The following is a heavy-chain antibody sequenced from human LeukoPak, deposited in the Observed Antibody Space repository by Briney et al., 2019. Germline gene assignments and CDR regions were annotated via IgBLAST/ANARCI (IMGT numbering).Heavy chain of an antibody. Sequence: SETLSLTCTVSGGTMTNYYWSWIRQPAGKELEWIGRIYSSGSTNYNPSLKSRVTMSVDTSKNQFSLNLTSVTVAVMAVYFRARVGVVESSGYHDYYFDFWGQGSLVTVSS. J-gene: IGHJ4*02. D-gene: IGHD3-22*01. CDR2: IYSSGST. CDR1: GGTMTNYY. V-gene: IGHV4-4*07. CDR3: ARVGVVESSGYHDYYFDF.